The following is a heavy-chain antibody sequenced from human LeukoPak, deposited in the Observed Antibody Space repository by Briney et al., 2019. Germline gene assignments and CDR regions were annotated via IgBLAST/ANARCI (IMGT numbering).Heavy chain of an antibody. CDR1: GFSFSSHA. Sequence: GGSLRLSCAASGFSFSSHAMSWVRQPPGKGLEWVSAIRGSGASTYYADSVKGRFTISRDNSKNTLFLQMNSLRAEDTATYYCAKDLLTFGGVIGFFDYWGRGGLVTVSS. CDR2: IRGSGAST. J-gene: IGHJ4*02. D-gene: IGHD3-16*01. CDR3: AKDLLTFGGVIGFFDY. V-gene: IGHV3-23*01.